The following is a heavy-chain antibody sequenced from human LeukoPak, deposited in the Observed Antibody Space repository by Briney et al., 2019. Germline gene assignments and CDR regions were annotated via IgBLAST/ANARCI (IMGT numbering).Heavy chain of an antibody. V-gene: IGHV1-2*02. J-gene: IGHJ6*03. CDR2: INPNSGGT. CDR1: GYTFTGYY. CDR3: ARARTYLVSPEYYYYYYMDV. Sequence: EASVKVSCKASGYTFTGYYMHWVRQAPGQGLEWMGWINPNSGGTNYAQKFQGRVTMTRDTSISTAYMELSRLRSDDTAVYYCARARTYLVSPEYYYYYYMDVRGKGTTVTVSS. D-gene: IGHD1-1*01.